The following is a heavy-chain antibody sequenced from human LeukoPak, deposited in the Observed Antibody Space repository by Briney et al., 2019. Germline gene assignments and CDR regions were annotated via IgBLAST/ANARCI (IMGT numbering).Heavy chain of an antibody. J-gene: IGHJ4*02. D-gene: IGHD2-21*02. Sequence: PGGSLRLSCAASGFTFSSYAMHWVRQAPGKGLEWVAVISYDGSNKYYADSVKGRFTISRDNSKNTLYLQMNSLRAEDTAAYYCARDRRPGVGELLVYCWGQGTLVTVSS. CDR3: ARDRRPGVGELLVYC. CDR2: ISYDGSNK. V-gene: IGHV3-30-3*01. CDR1: GFTFSSYA.